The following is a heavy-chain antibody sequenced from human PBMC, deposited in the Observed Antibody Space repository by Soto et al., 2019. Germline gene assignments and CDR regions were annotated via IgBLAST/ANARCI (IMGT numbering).Heavy chain of an antibody. CDR2: ISAYNGNT. CDR1: GYTFTSYG. CDR3: ARGRIGITMVRGPNNWFDP. D-gene: IGHD3-10*01. V-gene: IGHV1-18*01. J-gene: IGHJ5*02. Sequence: GASVKVSCKASGYTFTSYGISWVRQAPGQGLEWMGWISAYNGNTNYAQKLQGRVTMTTDTSTSTAYMELRSLRSDDTAVYYCARGRIGITMVRGPNNWFDPWGQGTLVTVSS.